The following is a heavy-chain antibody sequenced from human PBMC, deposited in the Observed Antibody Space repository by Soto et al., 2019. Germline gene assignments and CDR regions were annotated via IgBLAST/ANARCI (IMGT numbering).Heavy chain of an antibody. D-gene: IGHD6-25*01. V-gene: IGHV1-2*04. CDR2: INPNSGGT. CDR3: ARARVPTAAGDAFDI. CDR1: GYTFTGYY. J-gene: IGHJ3*02. Sequence: ASVKVSCKASGYTFTGYYMHWVRQAPGQGLEWMGWINPNSGGTNYAQKFQGWVTMTRDTSISTAYMELSRLRSDDTAMYYCARARVPTAAGDAFDIWGQGTMVTVSS.